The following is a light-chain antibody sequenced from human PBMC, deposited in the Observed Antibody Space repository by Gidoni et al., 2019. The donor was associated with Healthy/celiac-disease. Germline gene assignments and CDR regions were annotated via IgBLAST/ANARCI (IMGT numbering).Light chain of an antibody. CDR1: SSNIGPGYD. CDR3: QSYDSSLSAWV. Sequence: SVLTPPPSVSGAPAPRVTISCTGSSSNIGPGYDVHWDQQLPGTAPKLLIYGNSNRPAGVPDRFSGSKSGTSASLAITGLQAEDEADYDCQSYDSSLSAWVFGGGTKLTVL. J-gene: IGLJ3*02. CDR2: GNS. V-gene: IGLV1-40*01.